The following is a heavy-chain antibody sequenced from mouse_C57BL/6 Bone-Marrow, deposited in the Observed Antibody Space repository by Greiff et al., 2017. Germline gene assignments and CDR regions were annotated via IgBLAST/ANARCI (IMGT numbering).Heavy chain of an antibody. CDR3: ARLPFAY. J-gene: IGHJ3*01. V-gene: IGHV1-81*01. CDR1: GYTFTSYG. CDR2: IYPRSGNT. Sequence: QVQLQQSGAELARPGASVKLSCKASGYTFTSYGISWVKQRTGQGLEWIGEIYPRSGNTYYNEKFKGKATLTADKSSRTAYMELRSLTSEDSAVYFCARLPFAYWGQGTLVTVSA.